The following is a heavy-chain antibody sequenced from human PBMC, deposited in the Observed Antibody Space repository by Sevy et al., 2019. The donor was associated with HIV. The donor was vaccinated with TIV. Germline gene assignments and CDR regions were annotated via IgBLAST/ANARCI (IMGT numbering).Heavy chain of an antibody. CDR3: ARGSGYSRLYYFDY. V-gene: IGHV3-7*01. D-gene: IGHD3-22*01. Sequence: GGCLRLSCAASGFTFSNYWMSWVRQAPGEGLEWVASIKQDGREKHYVDSVKGRFTVSRDNANNSLYLQVNSLRAEDTAVYYCARGSGYSRLYYFDYWGQGTLVTVSS. CDR2: IKQDGREK. J-gene: IGHJ4*02. CDR1: GFTFSNYW.